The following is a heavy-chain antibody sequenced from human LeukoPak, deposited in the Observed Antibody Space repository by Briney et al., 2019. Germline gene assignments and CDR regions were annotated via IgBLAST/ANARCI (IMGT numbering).Heavy chain of an antibody. CDR3: ARDSIYSSSWYFDY. CDR1: GYTFTSYG. J-gene: IGHJ4*02. Sequence: ASVEVSCKASGYTFTSYGISWVRQAPGQGLEWMGWISAYNGNTNYAQKLQGRVTMTTDTSTSTAYMELRSLRSDDTAVYFCARDSIYSSSWYFDYWGQGTLVTVSS. CDR2: ISAYNGNT. D-gene: IGHD6-13*01. V-gene: IGHV1-18*01.